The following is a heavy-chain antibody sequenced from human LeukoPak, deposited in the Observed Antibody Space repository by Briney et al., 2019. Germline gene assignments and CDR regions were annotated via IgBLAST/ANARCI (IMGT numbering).Heavy chain of an antibody. D-gene: IGHD5-24*01. CDR2: IRSRTSDYAT. CDR3: AKETKNDYDY. CDR1: GFSFSEAA. J-gene: IGHJ4*02. Sequence: PGGSLRLSCAASGFSFSEAAIHWVRQASGKGLEWVGRIRSRTSDYATAYAASVKGRFTISRDGSKNTAFLQMNSLRAEDTAVYYCAKETKNDYDYWGQGTLVTVSS. V-gene: IGHV3-73*01.